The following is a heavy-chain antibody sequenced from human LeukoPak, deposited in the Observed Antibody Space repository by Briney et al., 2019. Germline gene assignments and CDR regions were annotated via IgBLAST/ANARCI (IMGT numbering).Heavy chain of an antibody. V-gene: IGHV4-34*01. CDR3: ASAKWLFDAFDI. CDR2: INHSGST. CDR1: GGSFSGYY. Sequence: SETLSLTCAVYGGSFSGYYWSWIRQPPGKGLEWIGKINHSGSTNYNPSLKSRVTISVDTSKNQFSLKLSSVTAADTAVYYCASAKWLFDAFDIWGQGTMVTVSS. J-gene: IGHJ3*02. D-gene: IGHD3-22*01.